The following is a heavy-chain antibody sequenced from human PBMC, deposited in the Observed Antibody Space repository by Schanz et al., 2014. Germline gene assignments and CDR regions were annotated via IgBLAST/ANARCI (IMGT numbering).Heavy chain of an antibody. J-gene: IGHJ4*02. Sequence: EVQLVESGGGLVQPGGSLRLSCSASGFTFSSHSFNWVRQAPGKGLEWISYITYNGGTTYYADSVKGRFTISGDSSKYTVYLQMNSLRVEDTAVYFCVSQTGSPNYWGQGTLVTVSS. CDR2: ITYNGGTT. D-gene: IGHD6-13*01. CDR1: GFTFSSHS. CDR3: VSQTGSPNY. V-gene: IGHV3-48*01.